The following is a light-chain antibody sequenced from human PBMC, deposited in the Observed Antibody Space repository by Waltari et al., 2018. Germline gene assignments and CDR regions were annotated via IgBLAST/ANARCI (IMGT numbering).Light chain of an antibody. V-gene: IGLV2-14*01. J-gene: IGLJ3*02. CDR1: SSDIGDYI. CDR3: LSYTTSDILGV. Sequence: QSALTQPASVSGSPGQSITISCTGISSDIGDYIVSWYQHHPGKAPNLMIYEVGSRPPGVSNRFSGSKSGNTASLTISGLQAEDEADYYCLSYTTSDILGVFGGGTKLTVL. CDR2: EVG.